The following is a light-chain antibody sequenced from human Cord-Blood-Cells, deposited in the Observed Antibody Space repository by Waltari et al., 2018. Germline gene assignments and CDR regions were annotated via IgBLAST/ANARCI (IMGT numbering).Light chain of an antibody. V-gene: IGKV3-11*01. Sequence: EIVLTQSPATLSLSPGERATISCRASQSVSSYLAWYQQKPGQAPMLLIYDASNRATGIPARFSGSGSGTDFTLTISSLEPEDFAVYYCQQRSNWPPLTFGGGTKVEIK. CDR3: QQRSNWPPLT. J-gene: IGKJ4*01. CDR1: QSVSSY. CDR2: DAS.